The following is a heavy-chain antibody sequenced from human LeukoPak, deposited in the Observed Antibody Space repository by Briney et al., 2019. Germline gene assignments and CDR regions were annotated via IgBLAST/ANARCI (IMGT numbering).Heavy chain of an antibody. CDR1: GIIFSNYW. D-gene: IGHD2-2*02. CDR2: INRDGSST. V-gene: IGHV3-74*01. CDR3: ARDHTHYCSSTSCYIDHYYYYMDV. Sequence: GGSLRLSCAASGIIFSNYWMHWVRQAPGKGLVWVSRINRDGSSTSYADSVKGRFTISRDNSKNTLYLQMNSLRAEDTAVYYCARDHTHYCSSTSCYIDHYYYYMDVWGKGTTVTVSS. J-gene: IGHJ6*03.